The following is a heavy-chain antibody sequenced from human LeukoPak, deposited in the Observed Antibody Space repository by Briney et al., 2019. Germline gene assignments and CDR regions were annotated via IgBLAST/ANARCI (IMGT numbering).Heavy chain of an antibody. J-gene: IGHJ4*02. CDR1: GFTFSSYA. CDR3: ARDRDYYDSSGLDY. Sequence: GGSLRLSCAASGFTFSSYAMHWVSQAPGKGLEWVAVISYDGSNKYYADSVKGRFTISRDNSKNTLYLQMNSLRAEDTAVYYCARDRDYYDSSGLDYWGQGTLVTVSS. D-gene: IGHD3-22*01. CDR2: ISYDGSNK. V-gene: IGHV3-30-3*01.